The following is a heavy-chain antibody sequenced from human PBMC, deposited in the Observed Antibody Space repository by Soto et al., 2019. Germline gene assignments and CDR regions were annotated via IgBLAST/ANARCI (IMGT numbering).Heavy chain of an antibody. D-gene: IGHD3-10*01. CDR3: ATQGGIWFGDLGVNY. J-gene: IGHJ4*02. V-gene: IGHV3-23*01. Sequence: PGGSLRLSCAASGFTFSSHAMSWVRQAPGKGLEWVSSISASGGSTYYADSVMGRLTISRDNSKSMLYLQMNRLRADDTAVYYCATQGGIWFGDLGVNYWGQGAVVTVSS. CDR1: GFTFSSHA. CDR2: ISASGGST.